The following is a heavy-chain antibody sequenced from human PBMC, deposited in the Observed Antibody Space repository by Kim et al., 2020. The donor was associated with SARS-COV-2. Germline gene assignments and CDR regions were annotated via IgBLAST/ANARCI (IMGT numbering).Heavy chain of an antibody. CDR2: ISYDGSNK. J-gene: IGHJ2*01. Sequence: GGSLRLSCAASGFTFSSYGMHWVRQAPGKGLEWVAVISYDGSNKYYADSVKGRFTISRDNSKNTLYLQMNSLRAEDTAVYYCAKDAIRDYGGSYWYFDLWGRGTLVTVSS. D-gene: IGHD4-17*01. CDR1: GFTFSSYG. CDR3: AKDAIRDYGGSYWYFDL. V-gene: IGHV3-30*18.